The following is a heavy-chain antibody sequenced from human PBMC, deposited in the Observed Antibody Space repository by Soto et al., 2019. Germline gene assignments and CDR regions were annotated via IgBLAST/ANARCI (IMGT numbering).Heavy chain of an antibody. V-gene: IGHV1-69*06. J-gene: IGHJ4*02. CDR2: IIPVFGTA. Sequence: QVQLVQSGAEVKKPGSSVKVSCKASGGTFTTYAISWVRQAPGQGLEWMGGIIPVFGTATYAQKFQGRVAITADRSTDTVYLVVSSLRSDDTAMYYCAGAVTHSSAWHRLDSWGQGTLVTV. CDR3: AGAVTHSSAWHRLDS. CDR1: GGTFTTYA. D-gene: IGHD3-22*01.